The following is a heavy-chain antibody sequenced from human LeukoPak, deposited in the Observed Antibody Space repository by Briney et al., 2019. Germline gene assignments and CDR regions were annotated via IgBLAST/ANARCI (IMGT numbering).Heavy chain of an antibody. V-gene: IGHV3-7*01. CDR3: AKDFAGAFDY. J-gene: IGHJ4*02. D-gene: IGHD2-8*02. CDR1: GLTFSSCC. Sequence: PGGSVRLSCAASGLTFSSCCMSWVRQSLGKGLEWVANIKQDGSAKYYVDSVKGRFTISRDNAKNSLYLQMDSLRAEDTAVYYCAKDFAGAFDYWGRGTPVTVSS. CDR2: IKQDGSAK.